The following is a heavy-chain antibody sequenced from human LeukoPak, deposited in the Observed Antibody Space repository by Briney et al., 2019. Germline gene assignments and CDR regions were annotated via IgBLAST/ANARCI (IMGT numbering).Heavy chain of an antibody. J-gene: IGHJ3*02. Sequence: PSETLSLTCAVSGGSISSSTYCWGWIRQPPGKGLEWIGNIYYTGSTYYHPSLKSRVTISVDTSKNQFSLKLNSVTAADTAVYYCARDYLSDYDYGAFDIWGQGTMVTVSS. CDR2: IYYTGST. CDR1: GGSISSSTYC. D-gene: IGHD5-12*01. V-gene: IGHV4-39*07. CDR3: ARDYLSDYDYGAFDI.